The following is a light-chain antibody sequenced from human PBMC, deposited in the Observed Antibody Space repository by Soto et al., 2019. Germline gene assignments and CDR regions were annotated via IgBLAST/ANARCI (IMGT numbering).Light chain of an antibody. J-gene: IGKJ1*01. CDR2: GAS. Sequence: VLTQSPGTLSLSPGARATLSGRASQGVASNYLAWYQQKRGQAPRLLIYGASSRAPGVPDRFSGSGSGTDFTLTVSRLEPEDFGVYYCQQYGSSPWTSGQGTKVDIK. V-gene: IGKV3-20*01. CDR3: QQYGSSPWT. CDR1: QGVASNY.